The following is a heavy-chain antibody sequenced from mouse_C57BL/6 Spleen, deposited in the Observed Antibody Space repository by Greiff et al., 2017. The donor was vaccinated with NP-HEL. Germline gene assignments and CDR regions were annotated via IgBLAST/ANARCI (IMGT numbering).Heavy chain of an antibody. CDR2: INPYNGGT. CDR3: ARGDSGTRFAY. J-gene: IGHJ3*01. Sequence: VQLKQSGPVLVKPGASVKMSCKASGYTFTDYYMNWVKQSHGKSLEWIGVINPYNGGTSYNQKFKGKATLTVDKSSSTAYMELNSLTSEDSAVYYCARGDSGTRFAYWGQGTLVTVSA. D-gene: IGHD4-1*01. V-gene: IGHV1-19*01. CDR1: GYTFTDYY.